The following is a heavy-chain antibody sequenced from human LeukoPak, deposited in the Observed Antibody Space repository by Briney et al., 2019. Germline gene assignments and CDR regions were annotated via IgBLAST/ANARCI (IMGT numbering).Heavy chain of an antibody. V-gene: IGHV1-2*02. CDR2: INPNSGGT. Sequence: ASVKVSCKASGYTFTDYYMHWVRQAPGQGLEWMGWINPNSGGTDSAQKFQGRVTMTRDTSISTAYMELSRLTSDDTAVYYCARTRYSSGWYYYYYMDVWGKGTTVTISS. J-gene: IGHJ6*03. D-gene: IGHD6-19*01. CDR3: ARTRYSSGWYYYYYMDV. CDR1: GYTFTDYY.